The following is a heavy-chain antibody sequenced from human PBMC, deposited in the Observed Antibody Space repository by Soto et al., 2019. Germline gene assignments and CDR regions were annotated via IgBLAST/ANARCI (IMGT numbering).Heavy chain of an antibody. J-gene: IGHJ3*01. CDR1: GDTFSHYC. D-gene: IGHD1-26*01. CDR2: LAPISGSP. CDR3: ARIGVGSRR. Sequence: VQMVQSGAEVKEPGSSVKGSCTNSGDTFSHYCMSWVRQAPGQGLEWMGSLAPISGSPNYAERFEGRLTFSADAGTSTMYMELRSLKYDDTAVYYCARIGVGSRRWGQGTMVTVSS. V-gene: IGHV1-69*18.